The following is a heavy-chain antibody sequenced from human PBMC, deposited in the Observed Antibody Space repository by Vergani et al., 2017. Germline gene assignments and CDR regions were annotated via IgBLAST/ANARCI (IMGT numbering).Heavy chain of an antibody. Sequence: EVQLLESGGGLVQPGGSLRLSCAASGFTFSSYAMSWVRQAPGKGLEWVSVIYSGGSTYYADSVKGRFTISRHNSKNTLNLQMNSLRGEDTAVYYCAGDVYGSGCMDVWGQGTTVTVSS. CDR3: AGDVYGSGCMDV. CDR1: GFTFSSYA. D-gene: IGHD3-10*01. V-gene: IGHV3-53*04. J-gene: IGHJ6*02. CDR2: IYSGGST.